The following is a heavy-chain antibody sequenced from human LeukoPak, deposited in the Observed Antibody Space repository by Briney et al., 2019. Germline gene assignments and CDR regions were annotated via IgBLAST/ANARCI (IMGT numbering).Heavy chain of an antibody. CDR3: ARALRGIAAAGTLGTRWFDP. CDR1: GGTFSSYA. V-gene: IGHV1-18*01. D-gene: IGHD6-13*01. CDR2: ISAYNGNT. Sequence: ASVKVSCKASGGTFSSYAISWVRQAPGQGLEWMGWISAYNGNTNYAQKLQGRVTMTTDTSTSTAYMELRSLRSDDTAVYYCARALRGIAAAGTLGTRWFDPWGQGTLVTVSS. J-gene: IGHJ5*02.